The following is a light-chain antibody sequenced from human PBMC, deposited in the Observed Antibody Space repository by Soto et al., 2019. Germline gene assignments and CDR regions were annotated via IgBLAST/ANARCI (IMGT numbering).Light chain of an antibody. CDR1: SSNIGSNT. Sequence: QSVLTQPPSASGTPGQRVIISCSGTSSNIGSNTVNWYQQIPGTAPNLLIYSYNQRPSGVVDRFSGSKSDTSASLAISGLQSEDEAEYYCAAWDDILNGVLFGGGTKLTVL. J-gene: IGLJ2*01. V-gene: IGLV1-44*01. CDR3: AAWDDILNGVL. CDR2: SYN.